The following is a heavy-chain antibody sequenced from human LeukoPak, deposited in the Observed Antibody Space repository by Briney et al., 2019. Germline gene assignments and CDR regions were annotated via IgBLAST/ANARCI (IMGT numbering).Heavy chain of an antibody. CDR3: ARLPSAAGTLDY. CDR1: GYTFTSYG. V-gene: IGHV1-18*01. J-gene: IGHJ4*02. CDR2: ISAYNGNT. Sequence: ASVKVSCKASGYTFTSYGISWARQAPGQGLEWMGWISAYNGNTNYAQKLQGRVTMTTDTSTSTAYMELRSLRSDDTAVYYCARLPSAAGTLDYWGQGTLVTVSS. D-gene: IGHD6-13*01.